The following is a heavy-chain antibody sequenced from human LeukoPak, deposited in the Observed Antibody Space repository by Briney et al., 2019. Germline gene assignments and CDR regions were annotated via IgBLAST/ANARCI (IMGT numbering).Heavy chain of an antibody. CDR2: IWYDGSNK. Sequence: PGGSLRLSCAASGFTFSSYGMHWVRQAPGKGLEWVAVIWYDGSNKYYADSVKGRFTISRDNSKNTLYLQMNSLRAEDTAVYYCARAAAGPYYYYGMDVWGQGTTVTVSS. J-gene: IGHJ6*02. D-gene: IGHD6-13*01. CDR1: GFTFSSYG. CDR3: ARAAAGPYYYYGMDV. V-gene: IGHV3-33*01.